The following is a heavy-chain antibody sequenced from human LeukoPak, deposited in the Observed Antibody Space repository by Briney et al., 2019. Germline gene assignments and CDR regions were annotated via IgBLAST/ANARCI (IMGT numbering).Heavy chain of an antibody. J-gene: IGHJ4*02. Sequence: TSETLSLTCAVYGGSFSGYYWSWIRQPPGKGLEWIGEINHSGSTNYNPSLKSRVTISVDTSKNQFSLKLSSVTAADTAVYYCARADFRPEEMARGFFDYWGQGTLVTVSS. CDR1: GGSFSGYY. V-gene: IGHV4-34*01. CDR2: INHSGST. D-gene: IGHD3-10*01. CDR3: ARADFRPEEMARGFFDY.